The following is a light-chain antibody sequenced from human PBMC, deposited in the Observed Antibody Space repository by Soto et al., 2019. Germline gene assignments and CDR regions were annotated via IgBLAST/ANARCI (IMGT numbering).Light chain of an antibody. CDR3: QQYNSYSTWT. J-gene: IGKJ1*01. CDR2: DAS. V-gene: IGKV3-15*01. CDR1: QSVRSN. Sequence: EKVMTQSPATLSVSPGERATLSCRASQSVRSNLAWYQQKPGQPPRLLIYDASTRATRIPSRFSGSGSGTEFTLTISSLQPDDFATYYCQQYNSYSTWTFGQGTKVDI.